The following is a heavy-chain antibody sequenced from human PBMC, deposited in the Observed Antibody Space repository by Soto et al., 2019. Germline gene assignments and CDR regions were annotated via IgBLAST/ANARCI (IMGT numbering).Heavy chain of an antibody. CDR3: ARAKTGIDAYYHYAMDV. D-gene: IGHD1-1*01. CDR2: TYYRSKWYN. CDR1: GDSVSSNSAA. J-gene: IGHJ6*02. Sequence: QTLSLTCAISGDSVSSNSAAWNWIRQSPSRGLEWLGRTYYRSKWYNDYAVSVKSRITINPDTSKNQFSLQLNSVTPEDTAVYYCARAKTGIDAYYHYAMDVWGHGTKVTLSS. V-gene: IGHV6-1*01.